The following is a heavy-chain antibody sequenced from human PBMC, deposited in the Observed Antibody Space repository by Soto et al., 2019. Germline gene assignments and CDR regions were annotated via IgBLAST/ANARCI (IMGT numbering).Heavy chain of an antibody. Sequence: QVQLQESGPGLVRPSETLSLTCTVSGGSFSSYYWTWIRQSPGKGLEWIGYIYYSGSTDYNPSLRGRLAISIDTSKHQFSLRFNSMTAADTAVYYCAGRDCSGTNGYYLAYYYMDVWGKGTTVTVSS. CDR3: AGRDCSGTNGYYLAYYYMDV. CDR2: IYYSGST. V-gene: IGHV4-59*08. CDR1: GGSFSSYY. J-gene: IGHJ6*03. D-gene: IGHD2-2*01.